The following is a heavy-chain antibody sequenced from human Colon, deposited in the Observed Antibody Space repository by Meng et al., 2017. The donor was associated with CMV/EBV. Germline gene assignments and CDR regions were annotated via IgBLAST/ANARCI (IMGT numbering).Heavy chain of an antibody. CDR3: VRGRNFFGGDY. V-gene: IGHV3-74*01. CDR2: LNGDGVTR. J-gene: IGHJ4*02. CDR1: GFTFSNYA. Sequence: GGSLRLSCAASGFTFSNYAMHWVRQAPGKGLEWVSRLNGDGVTRSYADSVRGRFTISRDNAKNTLYLQISSLRAEDMAVYYCVRGRNFFGGDYWGQGTLVTVSS. D-gene: IGHD3-16*01.